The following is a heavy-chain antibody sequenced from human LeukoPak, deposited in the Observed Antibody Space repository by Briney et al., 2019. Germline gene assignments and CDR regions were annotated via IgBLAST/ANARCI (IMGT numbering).Heavy chain of an antibody. CDR3: ARRLGLGFGEYSNNWFDP. V-gene: IGHV3-53*01. CDR2: IYSGGST. Sequence: GGSLRLSCAASGFTVSSNYMSWVRQAPGKGLEWVSVIYSGGSTYYADSVKGRFTISRDNAKNSLYLQMNSLRAEDTAVYYCARRLGLGFGEYSNNWFDPWGQGTLVTVSS. D-gene: IGHD3-10*01. J-gene: IGHJ5*02. CDR1: GFTVSSNY.